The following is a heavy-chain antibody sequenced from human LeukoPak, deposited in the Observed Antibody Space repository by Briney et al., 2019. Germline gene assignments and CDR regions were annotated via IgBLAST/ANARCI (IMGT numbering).Heavy chain of an antibody. CDR3: ARNYCGGDCFDAFDI. Sequence: SETLSLTCNVSGGSIRGYYWSWIRQPPGKGLEWIGYIYSSGSTNYNPSLKSRVTMSVDTSKNQFPLKVSSVTAADTAVYYCARNYCGGDCFDAFDIWGQGTMVTVSS. D-gene: IGHD2-21*02. V-gene: IGHV4-59*01. CDR1: GGSIRGYY. CDR2: IYSSGST. J-gene: IGHJ3*02.